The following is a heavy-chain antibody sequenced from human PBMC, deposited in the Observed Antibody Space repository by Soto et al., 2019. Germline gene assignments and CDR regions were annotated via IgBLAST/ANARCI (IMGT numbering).Heavy chain of an antibody. V-gene: IGHV1-18*01. J-gene: IGHJ6*02. D-gene: IGHD3-9*01. Sequence: GASVKVSCKASGYTFTSYGISWVRQAPGQGLEWMGWISAYNGNTNYAQKLQGRVTTTTDTSTSTAYMELRSLRSDDTAVYYCARGMYYDILTGGHHYYYYGMDVWGQGTTVTVSS. CDR3: ARGMYYDILTGGHHYYYYGMDV. CDR2: ISAYNGNT. CDR1: GYTFTSYG.